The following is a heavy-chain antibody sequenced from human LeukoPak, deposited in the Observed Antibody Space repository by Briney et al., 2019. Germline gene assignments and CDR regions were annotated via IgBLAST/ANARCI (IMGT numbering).Heavy chain of an antibody. CDR3: AKDGQLGGSSWYTLYFDY. CDR1: GFTFSSYW. D-gene: IGHD6-13*01. J-gene: IGHJ4*02. CDR2: INTDASST. Sequence: GGSLRLSCAASGFTFSSYWMHWVRQAPGKGLVWVSRINTDASSTSYADSVKGRFTISRDNSKNTLYLQMNSLRPDDTAVYYCAKDGQLGGSSWYTLYFDYWGQGTLVTVSS. V-gene: IGHV3-74*01.